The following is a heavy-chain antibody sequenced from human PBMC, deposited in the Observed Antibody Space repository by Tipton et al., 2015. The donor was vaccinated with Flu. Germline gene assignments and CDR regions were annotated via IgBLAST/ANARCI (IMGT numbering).Heavy chain of an antibody. CDR1: GYTFTSYG. Sequence: QLVQSGAEVKKPGASVKVSCKASGYTFTSYGISWVRQAPGQGLEWMGWISAYNGNTNYAQKLQGRVTMTTDTSTSTAYMELRSLRSADTAVFYCGGDFRGGGNNSRYYYYYGMDVWGQGTTVTVSS. J-gene: IGHJ6*02. CDR2: ISAYNGNT. V-gene: IGHV1-18*01. D-gene: IGHD3-10*01. CDR3: GGDFRGGGNNSRYYYYYGMDV.